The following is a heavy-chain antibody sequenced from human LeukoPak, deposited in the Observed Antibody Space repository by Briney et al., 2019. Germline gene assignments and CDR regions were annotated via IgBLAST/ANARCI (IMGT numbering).Heavy chain of an antibody. CDR2: IIPVFGTA. V-gene: IGHV1-69*13. D-gene: IGHD6-19*01. J-gene: IGHJ3*02. CDR3: AKDASSGWYTDAFDI. Sequence: SVKVSCKASGGTFSSYAISWVRQAPGQGLEWMGGIIPVFGTANYAQKFQGRVTITADESTSTAYMELSSLRSEDTAVYYCAKDASSGWYTDAFDIWGQGTMVTVSS. CDR1: GGTFSSYA.